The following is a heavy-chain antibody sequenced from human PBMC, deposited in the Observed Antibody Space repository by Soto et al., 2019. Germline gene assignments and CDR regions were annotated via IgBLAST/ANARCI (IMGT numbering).Heavy chain of an antibody. Sequence: SETLSLTCAVYGGCFSGYYWSWIRQPPGKGLEWIGEINHSGSTNYNPSLKSRVTISVDTSKNHFSLKLSSVTAADTAVYYCARGRRHGTYYYDSSGYDDLWGRGTLVTVSS. CDR3: ARGRRHGTYYYDSSGYDDL. CDR2: INHSGST. CDR1: GGCFSGYY. D-gene: IGHD3-22*01. J-gene: IGHJ2*01. V-gene: IGHV4-34*01.